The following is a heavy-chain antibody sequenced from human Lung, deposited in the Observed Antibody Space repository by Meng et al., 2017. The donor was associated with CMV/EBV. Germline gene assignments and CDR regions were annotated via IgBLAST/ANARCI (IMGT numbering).Heavy chain of an antibody. J-gene: IGHJ5*02. CDR2: IYLGDRST. CDR3: AKNPVDYADP. CDR1: GFTFGTYG. D-gene: IGHD4-17*01. Sequence: GESLKISCAASGFTFGTYGMSWVRQAPGEGLEWVAVIYLGDRSTWYGDFVKGRFSIYTDDSKSTVYLQMNSLRAEDTALYYCAKNPVDYADPWGQGTRVNGAS. V-gene: IGHV3-23*03.